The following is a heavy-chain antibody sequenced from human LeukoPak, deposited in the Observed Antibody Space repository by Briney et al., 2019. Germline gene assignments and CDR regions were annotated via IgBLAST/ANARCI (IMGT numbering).Heavy chain of an antibody. CDR2: INHSGST. D-gene: IGHD3-3*01. CDR3: ARGPYDFWSGYYLGGPKNWFDP. J-gene: IGHJ5*02. CDR1: GGSFSGYY. V-gene: IGHV4-34*01. Sequence: PSETLSLTCAVYGGSFSGYYWSWIRQPPGKGLEWIGEINHSGSTNYNPSLKSRVTISVDTSKNQLSLKLSSVTAADTAVYYCARGPYDFWSGYYLGGPKNWFDPWGQGTLVTVSS.